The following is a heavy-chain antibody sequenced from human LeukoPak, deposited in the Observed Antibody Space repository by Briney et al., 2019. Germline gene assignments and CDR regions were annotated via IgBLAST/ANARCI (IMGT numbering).Heavy chain of an antibody. CDR1: GFTFSDYY. CDR3: EGSCLDYGMDV. Sequence: GGSLRLSCAASGFTFSDYYMSWIRQAPGKGLEWVSYISSSGSTIYYADSVKGRFTISRDNAKNSLYLQMNSLRAEDTAVYYCEGSCLDYGMDVWGQGTTVTVSS. CDR2: ISSSGSTI. D-gene: IGHD2-15*01. J-gene: IGHJ6*02. V-gene: IGHV3-11*01.